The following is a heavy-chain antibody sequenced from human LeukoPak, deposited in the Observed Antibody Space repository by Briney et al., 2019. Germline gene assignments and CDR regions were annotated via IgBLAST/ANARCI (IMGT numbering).Heavy chain of an antibody. CDR2: ISSSSSYI. D-gene: IGHD2-2*01. CDR3: ARGGTYCSSTSCYSPYDY. J-gene: IGHJ4*02. Sequence: SGVSLRLSCAAPGFTFSSYSMNWVRQAPGKGLEWVSSISSSSSYIYYADSAKGRFTISRDNAKNSLYLQMNSLRAEDTAVYYCARGGTYCSSTSCYSPYDYWGQGTLVTVSS. V-gene: IGHV3-21*01. CDR1: GFTFSSYS.